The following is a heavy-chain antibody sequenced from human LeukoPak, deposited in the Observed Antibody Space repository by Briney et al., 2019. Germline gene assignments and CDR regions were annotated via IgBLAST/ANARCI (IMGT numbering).Heavy chain of an antibody. V-gene: IGHV5-51*01. J-gene: IGHJ4*02. CDR1: EYSFPNYC. D-gene: IGHD6-13*01. Sequence: GESLKISCTHSEYSFPNYCIGWVRQMPGKGLEWMGSIYPDDSDTRYSPSFQGKVTISADRSISTAYLQWSSVRASDTAMYYCAIGRGGQQLGDYWGQGTLVTVSS. CDR3: AIGRGGQQLGDY. CDR2: IYPDDSDT.